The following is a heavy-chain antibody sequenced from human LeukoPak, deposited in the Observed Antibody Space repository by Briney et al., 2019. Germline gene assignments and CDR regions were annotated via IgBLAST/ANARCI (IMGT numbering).Heavy chain of an antibody. J-gene: IGHJ6*02. CDR3: AKDLRNRGAQVMDV. CDR2: ISGSGGST. D-gene: IGHD3-10*01. V-gene: IGHV3-23*01. CDR1: GFTFSSYA. Sequence: GGSLRPSCAASGFTFSSYAMSWVRQAPGKGLEWASAISGSGGSTYYADSVKGRFTISRDNSKNTLYLQMNSLRAEDTAVYYCAKDLRNRGAQVMDVWGQGTTVTVSS.